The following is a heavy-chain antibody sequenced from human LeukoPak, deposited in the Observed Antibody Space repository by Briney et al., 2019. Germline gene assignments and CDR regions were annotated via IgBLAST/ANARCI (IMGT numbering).Heavy chain of an antibody. V-gene: IGHV1-69*13. D-gene: IGHD3-3*01. CDR2: IIPIFGTA. J-gene: IGHJ5*02. CDR3: AKGDFWSGYQNWFDP. CDR1: GGTFSSYA. Sequence: ASVKVSCKASGGTFSSYAISWVRQAPGQGLEWMGGIIPIFGTANYAQKFQGRVTITADESTSTAYMELSSLRSEDTAVYYCAKGDFWSGYQNWFDPWGQGTLVTVSS.